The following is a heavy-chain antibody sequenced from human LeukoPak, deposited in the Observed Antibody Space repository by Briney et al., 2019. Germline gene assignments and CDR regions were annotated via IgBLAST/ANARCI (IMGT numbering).Heavy chain of an antibody. Sequence: GGSLRLSCTASGFTFGDYAMSWVRQAPGKGLEWVANINQDGSEKYYVDSMKGRFTISRDNAKNSLYLQMNSLRAEETALYYCARDEGSGTYYAWGQGTLVTVSS. V-gene: IGHV3-7*01. CDR1: GFTFGDYA. J-gene: IGHJ5*02. CDR2: INQDGSEK. D-gene: IGHD3-10*01. CDR3: ARDEGSGTYYA.